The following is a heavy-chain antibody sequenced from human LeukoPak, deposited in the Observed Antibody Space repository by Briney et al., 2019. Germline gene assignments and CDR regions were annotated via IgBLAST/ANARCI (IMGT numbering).Heavy chain of an antibody. CDR3: AAGSIAARRGYYYYMDV. CDR2: IIPIFGTA. J-gene: IGHJ6*03. D-gene: IGHD6-6*01. CDR1: GYTFTSYD. Sequence: GASVKVSCTASGYTFTSYDINWVRQATGQGLEWMGGIIPIFGTANYAQKFQGRVTITADKSTSTAYMELSSLRSEDTAVYYCAAGSIAARRGYYYYMDVWGKGTTVTVSS. V-gene: IGHV1-69*06.